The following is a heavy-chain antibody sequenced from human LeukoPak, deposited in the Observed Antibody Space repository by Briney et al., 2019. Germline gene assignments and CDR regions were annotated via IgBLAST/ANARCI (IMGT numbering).Heavy chain of an antibody. CDR2: ISGSNGNT. CDR3: ARVQDIEMRVEDF. V-gene: IGHV1-18*01. Sequence: ASVKVSCKTSGYNFANYGISWVRQAPGQGLEWMGWISGSNGNTNYAQSLQGRVIMTADTSTTTVHMELRNLRSDDTAVYYCARVQDIEMRVEDFWGQGTLVTVSS. CDR1: GYNFANYG. J-gene: IGHJ4*02. D-gene: IGHD3-22*01.